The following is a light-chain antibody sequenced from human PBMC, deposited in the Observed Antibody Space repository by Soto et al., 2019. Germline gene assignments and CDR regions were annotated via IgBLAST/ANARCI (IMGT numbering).Light chain of an antibody. CDR1: SSDVGTYNY. J-gene: IGLJ3*02. V-gene: IGLV2-14*01. CDR3: GSYTSTSTLVV. CDR2: EVS. Sequence: QSALTQPASVSGSPGQSITISCSGTSSDVGTYNYVSWYQQHPGKAPKLVIYEVSNRPSGVSNRFSGSKSGNMASLTISGLQAEDEADYYCGSYTSTSTLVVFGGGTKLTVL.